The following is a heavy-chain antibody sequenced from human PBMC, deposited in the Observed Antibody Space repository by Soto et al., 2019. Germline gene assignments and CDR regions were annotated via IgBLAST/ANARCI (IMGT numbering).Heavy chain of an antibody. D-gene: IGHD1-26*01. CDR2: INPYTGDT. CDR1: GYTFTDYY. V-gene: IGHV1-2*02. J-gene: IGHJ4*02. CDR3: AIADSSDYSAPNDY. Sequence: ASVKVSCKASGYTFTDYYFHWVRQAPGQGLEWMGWINPYTGDTNYAQDFQGRVSMTRETSLSTAYMELTRLRFDDTAVYYCAIADSSDYSAPNDYWGQGALVTVSS.